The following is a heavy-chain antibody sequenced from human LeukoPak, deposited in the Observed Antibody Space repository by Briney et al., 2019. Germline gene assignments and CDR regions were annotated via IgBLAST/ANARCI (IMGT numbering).Heavy chain of an antibody. D-gene: IGHD3-10*01. CDR3: ARGDLYGSGSYLDY. J-gene: IGHJ4*02. CDR2: IYYAGNT. CDR1: GDSLSSYY. V-gene: IGHV4-59*01. Sequence: SETLSLTCTVSGDSLSSYYYNWIRQSPGKGLEWIGYIYYAGNTNYNPSLKSRVAISLDTSKNHFSLKLSSVTAADTAVYYCARGDLYGSGSYLDYWGQGTLVTVSA.